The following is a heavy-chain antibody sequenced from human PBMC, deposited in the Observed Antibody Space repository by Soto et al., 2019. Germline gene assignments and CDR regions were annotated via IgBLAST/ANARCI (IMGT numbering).Heavy chain of an antibody. V-gene: IGHV3-9*01. CDR3: AKAVAANFNDYYGMDV. CDR1: GFTFDDYA. D-gene: IGHD6-19*01. J-gene: IGHJ6*02. Sequence: EVQLVESGGGLVQPGRSLRLSCAASGFTFDDYAMHWVRQAPGKGLEWVSGISWNSGSIGYADSVKGRFTISRDNAKNYLYLQMNSLRAEVTALYYCAKAVAANFNDYYGMDVWGQGTTVTVSS. CDR2: ISWNSGSI.